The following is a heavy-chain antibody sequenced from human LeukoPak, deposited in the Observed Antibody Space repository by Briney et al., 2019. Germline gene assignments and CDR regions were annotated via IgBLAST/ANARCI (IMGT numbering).Heavy chain of an antibody. D-gene: IGHD3-10*01. CDR2: IYYSGST. V-gene: IGHV4-39*07. Sequence: SETLSLTCTVSGGSISSSSYYWGWIRQPPGKGLEWIGSIYYSGSTYYNPSLKSRVTISVDTSKNQFSLKLSSVTAADTAVYYCATTRGYYYGSGSYYNLGYFDYWGQGTLVTVSS. CDR3: ATTRGYYYGSGSYYNLGYFDY. CDR1: GGSISSSSYY. J-gene: IGHJ4*02.